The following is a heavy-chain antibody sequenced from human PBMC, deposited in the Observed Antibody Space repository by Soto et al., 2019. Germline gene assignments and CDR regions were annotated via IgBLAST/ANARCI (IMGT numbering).Heavy chain of an antibody. Sequence: EVQLVESGGGLVKPGRSLRLSCTASGFTFGDYAMSWFRQAPGKGLEWVGFIRSKAYGGTTVYAASVKGRFTISRDDSKSIAYLKMNSLKTEDTAVYYCTTNYYDSSGYDNWFDPWGQGTLVTVSS. CDR1: GFTFGDYA. J-gene: IGHJ5*02. CDR2: IRSKAYGGTT. D-gene: IGHD3-22*01. CDR3: TTNYYDSSGYDNWFDP. V-gene: IGHV3-49*05.